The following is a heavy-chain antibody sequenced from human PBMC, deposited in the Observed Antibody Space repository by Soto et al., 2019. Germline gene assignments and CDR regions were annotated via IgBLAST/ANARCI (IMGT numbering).Heavy chain of an antibody. CDR2: IWYDGSNK. D-gene: IGHD3-10*01. CDR1: GFTFSSYG. CDR3: ARDIFGGDGVGYYYYYGMDV. J-gene: IGHJ6*02. Sequence: QVQLVESGGGVVQPGRSLRLSCAASGFTFSSYGMHWVRQAPGKGLEWVAVIWYDGSNKYYADSVKGRFTISRDNSKNTLYLQMNSLRADDTAVYYCARDIFGGDGVGYYYYYGMDVWGQGTTVTVSS. V-gene: IGHV3-33*01.